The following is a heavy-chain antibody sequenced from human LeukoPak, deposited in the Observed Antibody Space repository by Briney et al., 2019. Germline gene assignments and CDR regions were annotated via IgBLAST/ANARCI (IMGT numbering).Heavy chain of an antibody. Sequence: SETLSLTCAVSGASFSDYYWSWTRQPPGKGLEWIGYIYYSGSTNYNPSLKSRVTISVDTSKNQFSLKLSSVTAADTAVYYCARQVSDYGDYYFDYWGQGTLVTVSS. CDR3: ARQVSDYGDYYFDY. CDR1: GASFSDYY. V-gene: IGHV4-59*01. CDR2: IYYSGST. J-gene: IGHJ4*02. D-gene: IGHD4-17*01.